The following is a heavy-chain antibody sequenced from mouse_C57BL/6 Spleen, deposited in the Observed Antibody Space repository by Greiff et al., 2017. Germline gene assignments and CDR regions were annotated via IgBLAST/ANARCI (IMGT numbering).Heavy chain of an antibody. CDR2: INPNNGGT. CDR1: GYTFTDYN. Sequence: VQLQQSGPELVKPGASVKIPCKASGYTFTDYNMDWVKQSHGKSLEWIGDINPNNGGTIYNQKFKGKATLTVDKSSSTAYMELRSLTSEDTAVYYCARSDQTSQSPIRIRRGYFEVWGTGTTVTVSS. D-gene: IGHD2-12*01. CDR3: ARSDQTSQSPIRIRRGYFEV. V-gene: IGHV1-18*01. J-gene: IGHJ1*03.